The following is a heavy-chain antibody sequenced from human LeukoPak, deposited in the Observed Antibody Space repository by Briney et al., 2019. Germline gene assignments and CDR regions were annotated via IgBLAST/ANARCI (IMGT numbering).Heavy chain of an antibody. CDR2: IIPIFGTA. CDR1: GGTFISYA. D-gene: IGHD3-3*01. CDR3: ARVLGSVLRFLEWTYYGMDV. Sequence: SVTVSFKASGGTFISYAISWVRQAAGQGLEWMGGIIPIFGTANYAQKFQGRVTITADESTSTAYMELTSLTSEDTAVYYCARVLGSVLRFLEWTYYGMDVWGQGPTVPVPS. V-gene: IGHV1-69*13. J-gene: IGHJ6*02.